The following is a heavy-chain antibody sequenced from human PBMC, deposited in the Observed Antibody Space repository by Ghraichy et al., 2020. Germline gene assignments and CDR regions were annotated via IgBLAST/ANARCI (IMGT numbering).Heavy chain of an antibody. CDR1: GDSVSNNGAA. D-gene: IGHD6-19*01. CDR2: TYYRSKWYN. CDR3: VKSHSSATPPLYGMDV. J-gene: IGHJ6*02. Sequence: SQPLSLTCVISGDSVSNNGAAWNWIRQSPSRGLEWLGRTYYRSKWYNDYALSVKSRITINADTSKNQYSLQVNSVTPEDTAVYYCVKSHSSATPPLYGMDVWGQGTAVTVSS. V-gene: IGHV6-1*01.